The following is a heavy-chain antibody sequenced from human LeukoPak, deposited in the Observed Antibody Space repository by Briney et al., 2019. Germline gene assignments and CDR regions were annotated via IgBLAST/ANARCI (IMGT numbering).Heavy chain of an antibody. CDR3: ARTRRYYYYYGMDV. J-gene: IGHJ6*02. CDR1: GFTFSSYA. Sequence: GGSLRLSCAASGFTFSSYAMHWVRQAPGKGLEWVAVISYDGSNKYYADSVKGRFTISRDNSKNTLYLQMNSLRAEDTAVYYCARTRRYYYYYGMDVWGQGTTVTVSS. CDR2: ISYDGSNK. V-gene: IGHV3-30-3*01.